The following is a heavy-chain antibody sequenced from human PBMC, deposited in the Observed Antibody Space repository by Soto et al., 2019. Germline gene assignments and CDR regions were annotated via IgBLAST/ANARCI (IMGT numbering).Heavy chain of an antibody. CDR1: GFSLSTSGVN. J-gene: IGHJ4*02. CDR3: PNRPDNRNYAGFDY. Sequence: QITLKEAGPTLVKPTQTLTLTCTFSGFSLSTSGVNVGWFRHPPGKALEWLALINWDDDKRYSPSLKNRLTVTKDTSKNQVVLTTPNMDPVDTGTYYCPNRPDNRNYAGFDYWGQGTLVTVSS. CDR2: INWDDDK. D-gene: IGHD1-7*01. V-gene: IGHV2-5*02.